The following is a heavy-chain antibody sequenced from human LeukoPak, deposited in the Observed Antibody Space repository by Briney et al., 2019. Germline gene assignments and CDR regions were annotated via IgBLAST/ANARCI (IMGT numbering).Heavy chain of an antibody. V-gene: IGHV3-7*01. D-gene: IGHD5-24*01. CDR2: IKQDGSEK. J-gene: IGHJ4*02. CDR3: ARDSGDGYTGDY. Sequence: GGSLRLSCAASGFTVSSHYMTWVRQAPGKGLEWVANIKQDGSEKYYVDSVKGRFTISRDNAKNSLYLQMNSLRAEDTAVYYCARDSGDGYTGDYWGQGTLVTVSS. CDR1: GFTVSSHY.